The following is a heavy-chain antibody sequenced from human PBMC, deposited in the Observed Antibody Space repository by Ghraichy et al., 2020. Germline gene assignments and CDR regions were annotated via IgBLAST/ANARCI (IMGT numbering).Heavy chain of an antibody. CDR2: INTDGSSL. D-gene: IGHD1-14*01. V-gene: IGHV3-74*01. Sequence: SLRLSCEASGFTFSSYWIHWVRQAPGKGLVWVSRINTDGSSLDYADSVKGRFTISRDNAKNTLYLHMNNLRAEDTAVYYCARSIKSYSADYYYYGMDVWGQGTTVTVSS. J-gene: IGHJ6*02. CDR1: GFTFSSYW. CDR3: ARSIKSYSADYYYYGMDV.